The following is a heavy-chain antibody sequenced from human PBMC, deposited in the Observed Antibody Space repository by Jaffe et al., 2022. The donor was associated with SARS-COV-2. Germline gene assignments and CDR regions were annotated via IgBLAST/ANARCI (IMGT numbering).Heavy chain of an antibody. Sequence: EVQLLESGGGLVQPGGSLRLSCAASGFTFSSYAMNWVRQAPGRGLEWVSAISGSGGTTYYADSVKGRFAISRDNSQNTLYLQMNSLRAEDTAVYYCAKGPSGVGWLRPNFDYWGQGTVVTVSS. CDR3: AKGPSGVGWLRPNFDY. V-gene: IGHV3-23*01. CDR1: GFTFSSYA. CDR2: ISGSGGTT. D-gene: IGHD5-12*01. J-gene: IGHJ4*02.